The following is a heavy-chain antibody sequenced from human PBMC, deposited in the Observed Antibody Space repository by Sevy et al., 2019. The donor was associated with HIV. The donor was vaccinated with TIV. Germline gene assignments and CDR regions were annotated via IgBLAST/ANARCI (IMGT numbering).Heavy chain of an antibody. CDR3: ARGDLTTVLSDDY. Sequence: GGSLRLSCAASGFIFGDHVIHWVRQAPGKGLEWVACIWYDGSKKYYADSVKGRFTISRDNSKNTLYLEMNNLRVEDKGLYYCARGDLTTVLSDDYWGQGTLVTVSS. D-gene: IGHD4-17*01. CDR2: IWYDGSKK. V-gene: IGHV3-33*01. J-gene: IGHJ4*02. CDR1: GFIFGDHV.